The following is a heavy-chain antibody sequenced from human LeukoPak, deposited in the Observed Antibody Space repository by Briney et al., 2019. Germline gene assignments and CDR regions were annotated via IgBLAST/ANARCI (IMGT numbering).Heavy chain of an antibody. CDR1: GYTFTGYY. V-gene: IGHV1-2*02. D-gene: IGHD4-23*01. J-gene: IGHJ5*02. CDR2: INPNSGGT. Sequence: ASVKVSCKASGYTFTGYYMHWVRQAPGQGLEWMGWINPNSGGTNYAQKFQGRVTMTRDTSISTAYMELSRLRSDDTAVYYCARADGGNSGYNWLDLWGQGTLVTVSS. CDR3: ARADGGNSGYNWLDL.